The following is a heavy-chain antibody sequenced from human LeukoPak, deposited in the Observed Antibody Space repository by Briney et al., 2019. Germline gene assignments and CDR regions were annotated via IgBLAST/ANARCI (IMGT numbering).Heavy chain of an antibody. Sequence: GGSLRLSCAASGFTFNNYGMSWVRQAPGKGLEWVSSLSGSGGSTYYADSVKGRFTISRDNSKNTLYLQMNSLRAEDTAVYYCAKSSYYDSSGYYREYYFDYWGQGTLVTVSS. CDR3: AKSSYYDSSGYYREYYFDY. D-gene: IGHD3-22*01. V-gene: IGHV3-23*01. CDR2: LSGSGGST. J-gene: IGHJ4*02. CDR1: GFTFNNYG.